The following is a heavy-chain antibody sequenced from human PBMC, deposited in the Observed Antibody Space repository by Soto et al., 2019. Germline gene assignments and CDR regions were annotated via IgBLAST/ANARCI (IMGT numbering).Heavy chain of an antibody. Sequence: SETLSLTCSIYSGSFSGYYWSWIGQPPGKGLEWIGDIYHSGNTNYNPSLKRRVTISVDTSKNQFSLKLSSVSAADTAVYYCARERGRFIYYYYGMDVWGQGTTVTSP. CDR1: SGSFSGYY. CDR2: IYHSGNT. D-gene: IGHD3-16*01. CDR3: ARERGRFIYYYYGMDV. V-gene: IGHV4-34*01. J-gene: IGHJ6*02.